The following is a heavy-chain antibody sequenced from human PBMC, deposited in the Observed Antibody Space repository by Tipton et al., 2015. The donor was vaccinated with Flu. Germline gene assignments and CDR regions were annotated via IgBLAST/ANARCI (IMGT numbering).Heavy chain of an antibody. D-gene: IGHD5-12*01. CDR1: GFSFSSYW. CDR3: ARDRGYSCFDY. CDR2: MNQDGSEK. V-gene: IGHV3-7*01. Sequence: SLRLSCAASGFSFSSYWMSWVRQAPGKGLEWVANMNQDGSEKNYMDAVKGRFSISRDNAKNSVYLQMNSLRAGGTAVYYCARDRGYSCFDYWGLGNLVTVSS. J-gene: IGHJ4*02.